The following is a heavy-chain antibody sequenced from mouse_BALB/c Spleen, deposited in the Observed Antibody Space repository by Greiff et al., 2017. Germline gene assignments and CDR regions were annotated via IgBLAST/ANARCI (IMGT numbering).Heavy chain of an antibody. D-gene: IGHD4-1*01. Sequence: EVKLMESGGGLVQPGGSLKLSCAASGFTFSSYTMSWVRQTPEKRLEWVAYISNGGGSTYYPDTVKGRFTISRDNAKNTLYLQMSSLKSEDTAMYYCARTTNWVFDYWGQGTTLTVSS. CDR2: ISNGGGST. V-gene: IGHV5-12-2*01. CDR1: GFTFSSYT. J-gene: IGHJ2*01. CDR3: ARTTNWVFDY.